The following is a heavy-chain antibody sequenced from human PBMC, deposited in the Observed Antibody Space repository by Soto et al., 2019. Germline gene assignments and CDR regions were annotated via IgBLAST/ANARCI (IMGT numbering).Heavy chain of an antibody. CDR3: AKRLGQWRVRAGGNHFDY. Sequence: GGSLRLSCAASGFTFSSYAMSWVRQAPGKGLEWVSAISGSGGSTYYADSVKGRFTISRDNSKNTLYLQMNSLRAEDTAVYYCAKRLGQWRVRAGGNHFDYWGQGTLVTVSS. J-gene: IGHJ4*02. CDR1: GFTFSSYA. CDR2: ISGSGGST. D-gene: IGHD6-19*01. V-gene: IGHV3-23*01.